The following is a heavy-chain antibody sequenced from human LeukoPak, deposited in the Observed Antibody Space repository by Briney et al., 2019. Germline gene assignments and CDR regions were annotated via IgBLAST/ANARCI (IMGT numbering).Heavy chain of an antibody. CDR3: VRDRSARYLDY. CDR2: IWYDGSNK. J-gene: IGHJ4*02. CDR1: GFTFRNHG. V-gene: IGHV3-33*01. Sequence: PGRSLRLSCAASGFTFRNHGMHWVRQAPDKGLEWVAVIWYDGSNKYYGGSVKGRFTISRDNSKNMLYLQINSLRAEDTAVYFCVRDRSARYLDYWGQGTLATVSS.